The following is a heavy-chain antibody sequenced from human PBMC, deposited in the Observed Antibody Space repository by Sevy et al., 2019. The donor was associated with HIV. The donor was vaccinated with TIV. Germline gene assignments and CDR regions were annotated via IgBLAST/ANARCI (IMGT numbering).Heavy chain of an antibody. Sequence: ASVKVSCKASGYTFTGYYMHWVRQAPGQGLEWMGRINPNSGGTNYAQKFQGRVTMTRDTSISTAYMELSRLRSDDTAVYYCATETGGVLRYFDWLSLDYYYGMDVWAKGPRSPSP. D-gene: IGHD3-9*01. CDR2: INPNSGGT. CDR3: ATETGGVLRYFDWLSLDYYYGMDV. CDR1: GYTFTGYY. J-gene: IGHJ6*02. V-gene: IGHV1-2*06.